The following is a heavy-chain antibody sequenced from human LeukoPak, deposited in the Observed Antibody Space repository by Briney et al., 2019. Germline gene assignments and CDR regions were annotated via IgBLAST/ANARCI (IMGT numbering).Heavy chain of an antibody. V-gene: IGHV3-23*01. Sequence: GGSLRLSCAASGFTFSSSAMSWVRQAPGKGLEWVSAISGSGGSTYYADSVKGRFTIPRDNAKNSLYLQMNSLRAEDTAVYYCARGAYSSSSWVFDYWGQGTLVTVSS. D-gene: IGHD6-6*01. J-gene: IGHJ4*02. CDR2: ISGSGGST. CDR1: GFTFSSSA. CDR3: ARGAYSSSSWVFDY.